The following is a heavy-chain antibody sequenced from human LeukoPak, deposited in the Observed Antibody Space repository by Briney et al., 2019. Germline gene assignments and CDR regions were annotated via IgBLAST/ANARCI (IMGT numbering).Heavy chain of an antibody. CDR3: ARGRGWGTLDN. V-gene: IGHV3-13*04. CDR1: GFTFSSYD. Sequence: PGGSLRLSCAASGFTFSSYDMQWVRQGTGKGLEWVSAIGTAGDTYYPGSVKGRFTTSRENAKNSLYLQMNSLRVGDTAVYYCARGRGWGTLDNWGQGTMVTVSS. D-gene: IGHD3-16*01. J-gene: IGHJ3*02. CDR2: IGTAGDT.